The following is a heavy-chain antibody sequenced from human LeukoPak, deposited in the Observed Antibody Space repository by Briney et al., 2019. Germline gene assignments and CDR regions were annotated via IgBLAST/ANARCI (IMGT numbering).Heavy chain of an antibody. Sequence: GGSLRLSCAASGFTFSSYWMHWVRQPPRKGLVWVSRISTDGSSTTYADSVKGRFTVSRDSAKNTLYLQMNSLRAEDTAVYYCAREYSSPSGRVFDCWGQGTLVTVSS. CDR3: AREYSSPSGRVFDC. CDR1: GFTFSSYW. D-gene: IGHD6-6*01. V-gene: IGHV3-74*01. CDR2: ISTDGSST. J-gene: IGHJ4*02.